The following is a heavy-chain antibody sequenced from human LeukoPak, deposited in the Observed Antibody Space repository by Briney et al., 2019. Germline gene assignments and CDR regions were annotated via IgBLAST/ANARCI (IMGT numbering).Heavy chain of an antibody. CDR1: GFTFSSYS. CDR3: ARAFYDFLTGYPAYFDY. J-gene: IGHJ4*02. Sequence: GGSLRLSCAASGFTFSSYSMNWVRQAPGKGLEWVSYISSSGSTIYYADSVKGRFTISRDNAKNSLYLQMNSLRAEDTAVYYCARAFYDFLTGYPAYFDYWGQGTLVTVSS. D-gene: IGHD3-9*01. CDR2: ISSSGSTI. V-gene: IGHV3-48*04.